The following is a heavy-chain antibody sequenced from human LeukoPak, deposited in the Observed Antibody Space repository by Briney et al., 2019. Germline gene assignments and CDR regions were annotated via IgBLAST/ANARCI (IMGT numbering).Heavy chain of an antibody. CDR2: ISSTSSYI. CDR1: RFTFSSYS. CDR3: AKDTPYSYGPRKPAYYMDV. J-gene: IGHJ6*03. D-gene: IGHD5-18*01. Sequence: GGSLKLSRAASRFTFSSYSMNWVRQAPGKGLEWVASISSTSSYIYYADSVKGRFTISRDNSKNTLYLQMNRLRAEDTAVYYCAKDTPYSYGPRKPAYYMDVWGKGTTVTVSS. V-gene: IGHV3-21*01.